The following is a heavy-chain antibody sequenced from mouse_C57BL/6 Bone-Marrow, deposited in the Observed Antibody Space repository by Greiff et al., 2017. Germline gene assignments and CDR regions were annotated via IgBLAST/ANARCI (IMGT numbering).Heavy chain of an antibody. Sequence: VQLQQSGAGLVAPSETLSISCTVSGFSLTSYGVDWVRQSPGKGLEWLGEIWGVGSTNYNSALKARLSISTDNSKSYVFLKMNSLHTDDTAMYYCASGSSYWYFDFWGRGTTVTVSS. V-gene: IGHV2-6*01. J-gene: IGHJ1*03. CDR1: GFSLTSYG. CDR3: ASGSSYWYFDF. CDR2: IWGVGST. D-gene: IGHD1-1*01.